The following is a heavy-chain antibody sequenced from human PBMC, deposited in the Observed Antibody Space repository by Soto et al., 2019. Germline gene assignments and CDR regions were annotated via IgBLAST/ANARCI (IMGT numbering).Heavy chain of an antibody. Sequence: EVQLLESGGGLVQPGGSVRLSCAASGLTFGNYAMSWVRQAPGKGLEWVSAISGDSGRTYYADSVKGRFTISRDNSKNTLYLQMNTLRAEDTAVYYCAVTPNGGRDCPSASYWYFDSWGRGTLVTVSS. CDR1: GLTFGNYA. CDR3: AVTPNGGRDCPSASYWYFDS. J-gene: IGHJ2*01. CDR2: ISGDSGRT. V-gene: IGHV3-23*01. D-gene: IGHD2-21*02.